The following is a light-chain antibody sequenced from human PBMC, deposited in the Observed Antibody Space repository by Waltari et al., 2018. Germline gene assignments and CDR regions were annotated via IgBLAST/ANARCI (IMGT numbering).Light chain of an antibody. CDR2: ATS. CDR1: QHIGSD. V-gene: IGKV1-6*02. J-gene: IGKJ1*01. CDR3: LHSYSYPRT. Sequence: AIQMTQSPSSLSASVGDTVTITCRASQHIGSDLGWYQQKPGKAPKLLISATSNLQSGVPSRFSGSGSHTDFTLAITSLQPEDFATYYCLHSYSYPRTFGQGTKVEIK.